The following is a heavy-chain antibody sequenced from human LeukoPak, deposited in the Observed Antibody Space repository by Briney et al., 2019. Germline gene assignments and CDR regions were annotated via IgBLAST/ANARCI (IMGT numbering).Heavy chain of an antibody. V-gene: IGHV4-59*01. CDR2: IYYSGST. D-gene: IGHD7-27*01. Sequence: SETLSLTCTVSGGSISSYYWSWIRQPPGKGLEWIGYIYYSGSTNYNPSLKSRVTISVDTPKNQFSLKLSSVTAADTAVYYCARANWGEFDYWGQGTLVTVSS. J-gene: IGHJ4*02. CDR1: GGSISSYY. CDR3: ARANWGEFDY.